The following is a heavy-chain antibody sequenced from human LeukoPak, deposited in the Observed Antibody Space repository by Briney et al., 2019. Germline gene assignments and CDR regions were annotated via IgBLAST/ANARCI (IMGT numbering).Heavy chain of an antibody. CDR2: IYYSGSA. CDR3: ARLFGGSYYYYYYMDV. CDR1: GYSISSGYF. V-gene: IGHV4-61*01. D-gene: IGHD1-26*01. J-gene: IGHJ6*03. Sequence: SETLSLTCTVSGYSISSGYFWGWIRQPPGKGLEWIGYIYYSGSANYNPSLKSRVTISVDTSKNQFSLKLSSVTAADTAVYYCARLFGGSYYYYYYMDVWGKGTTVTVSS.